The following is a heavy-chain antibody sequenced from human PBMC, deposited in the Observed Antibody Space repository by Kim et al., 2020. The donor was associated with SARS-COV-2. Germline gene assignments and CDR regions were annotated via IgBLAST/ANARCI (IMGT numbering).Heavy chain of an antibody. J-gene: IGHJ4*02. CDR3: ARHFGLGGSSGLDY. V-gene: IGHV4-59*08. D-gene: IGHD6-19*01. CDR2: IYYSGIT. Sequence: SETLSLTCTVSGGSVSNYYWTWIRQPPGKGLEWIGYIYYSGITNYNPSLKSRVTISVDTSKNQFSLKLSSVTAADTAVYYCARHFGLGGSSGLDYWGQGTLVTVSS. CDR1: GGSVSNYY.